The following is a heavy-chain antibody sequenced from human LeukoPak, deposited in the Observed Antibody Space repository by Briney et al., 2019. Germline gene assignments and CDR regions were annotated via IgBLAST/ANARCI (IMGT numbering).Heavy chain of an antibody. CDR3: ARRTAGDSSAYSTDC. CDR2: IYHSGST. J-gene: IGHJ4*02. D-gene: IGHD3-22*01. Sequence: SGTLSLTCTVSDDSVSSSNWWTWVRQSPGKGLEWIGEIYHSGSTKYNPSLKSRVTISVDKSKNQFSLKLRSVTAADTAVYYCARRTAGDSSAYSTDCWGQGTLVTVSS. V-gene: IGHV4-4*02. CDR1: DDSVSSSNW.